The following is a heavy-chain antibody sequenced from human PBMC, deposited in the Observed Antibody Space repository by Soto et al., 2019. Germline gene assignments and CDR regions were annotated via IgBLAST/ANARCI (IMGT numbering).Heavy chain of an antibody. CDR3: ATRSPAFDY. CDR2: ISTSKGNT. CDR1: GYTFTDYG. Sequence: GPEVKKPGASVKVSCKTSGYTFTDYGISWVRQAPGQGLEWMGWISTSKGNTNYAQKFQGRVTMTTDPSTSTGYMELRSLRSDDTAVYYCATRSPAFDYWGQGTLVTVSS. V-gene: IGHV1-18*01. J-gene: IGHJ4*02.